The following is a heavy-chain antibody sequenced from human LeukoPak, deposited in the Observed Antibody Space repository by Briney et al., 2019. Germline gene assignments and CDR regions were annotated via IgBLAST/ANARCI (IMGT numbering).Heavy chain of an antibody. CDR2: IYSSGST. Sequence: SETLSLTCTVSGASVSGSPYYWGWIRQPPGKGLEWIGSIYSSGSTYYNASLQSRVTISVDTSKNQFSLKLTSVTAADTAVYYCARGGDYVPFFDYWGQGTLVTVSS. D-gene: IGHD2-21*02. V-gene: IGHV4-39*07. CDR1: GASVSGSPYY. CDR3: ARGGDYVPFFDY. J-gene: IGHJ4*02.